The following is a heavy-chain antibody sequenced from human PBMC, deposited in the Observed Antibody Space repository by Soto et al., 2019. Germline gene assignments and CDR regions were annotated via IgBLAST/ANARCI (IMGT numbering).Heavy chain of an antibody. Sequence: LSLTCAVSGGSISSGGYSWSWIRQPPGKGLEWIGYIYHSGSTYYNPSLKSRVTISVDRSRNQFSLKLSSVTAADTAVYYCARTGMVRGVIAWFDPWGQGTLVTVSS. CDR3: ARTGMVRGVIAWFDP. CDR1: GGSISSGGYS. J-gene: IGHJ5*02. D-gene: IGHD3-10*01. V-gene: IGHV4-30-2*01. CDR2: IYHSGST.